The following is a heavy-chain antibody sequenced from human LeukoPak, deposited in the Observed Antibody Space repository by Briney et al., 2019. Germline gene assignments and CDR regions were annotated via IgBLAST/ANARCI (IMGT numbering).Heavy chain of an antibody. Sequence: PGRPLRLFCGASGFPFSSYAMLWVRQAPGKGLEWVAVISYDGSNKYYADSVKGRFTISRDNSKNTLYLQMNSLRAEDTAVYYCARDGGIAAATYLFDYWGQGTLVTVSS. J-gene: IGHJ4*02. D-gene: IGHD6-13*01. CDR3: ARDGGIAAATYLFDY. CDR2: ISYDGSNK. V-gene: IGHV3-30*04. CDR1: GFPFSSYA.